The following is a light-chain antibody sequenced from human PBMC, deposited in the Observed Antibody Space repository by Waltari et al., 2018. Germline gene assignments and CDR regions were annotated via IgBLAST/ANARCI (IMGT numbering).Light chain of an antibody. Sequence: VLTQSPDTLSLSPGERATLSCRASQSVNSKSVAWYQQRPGQAPRPLINGAPNRATGIPDRFSGSGAGTDFTLTISRLEPEDFAVYYCQQYGSAPPVTFGGGTKVEIK. CDR1: QSVNSKS. J-gene: IGKJ4*01. CDR3: QQYGSAPPVT. V-gene: IGKV3-20*01. CDR2: GAP.